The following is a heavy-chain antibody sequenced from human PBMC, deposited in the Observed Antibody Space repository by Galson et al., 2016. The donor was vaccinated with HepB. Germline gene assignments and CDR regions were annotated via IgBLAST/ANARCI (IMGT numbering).Heavy chain of an antibody. Sequence: SLRLSCAASGFTFSDSYMSWIRQAPGKGLEWVSYVSSSGSTIYYADSVKGRFTISRDNAYNSLFLQMNTLRVEDTAVYYCARILKSPGYSSYDYRDYWGQGTRVTVSS. J-gene: IGHJ4*02. CDR1: GFTFSDSY. D-gene: IGHD5-12*01. CDR2: VSSSGSTI. CDR3: ARILKSPGYSSYDYRDY. V-gene: IGHV3-11*04.